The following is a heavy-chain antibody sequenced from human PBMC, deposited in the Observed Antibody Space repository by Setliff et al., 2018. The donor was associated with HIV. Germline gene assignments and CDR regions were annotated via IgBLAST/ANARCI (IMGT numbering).Heavy chain of an antibody. V-gene: IGHV3-74*01. CDR2: ISDDGKTI. CDR1: GFIFSRNW. CDR3: AAPGDSGVSLDY. D-gene: IGHD2-21*02. Sequence: GGSLRLSCAASGFIFSRNWMHWVRQAPGKGLVRVSRISDDGKTITYADFVKGRFSISRDNAKNTLYLQMNSLGVDDTAVYYCAAPGDSGVSLDYWGQGTLVTVSS. J-gene: IGHJ4*02.